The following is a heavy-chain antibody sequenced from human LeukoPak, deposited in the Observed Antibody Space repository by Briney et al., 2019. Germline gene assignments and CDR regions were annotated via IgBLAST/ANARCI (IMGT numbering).Heavy chain of an antibody. V-gene: IGHV3-11*01. CDR2: ISSSGSTI. J-gene: IGHJ1*01. Sequence: GGSLRLSCAASGFTFSDYYMSWIRQALGKGLEWVSYISSSGSTIYYADSVKGRFTISRDNAKNSLYLQMNSLRAEDTAVYYCARDGSGYCSSTSCYAEYFQHWGQGTLVTVSS. D-gene: IGHD2-2*01. CDR3: ARDGSGYCSSTSCYAEYFQH. CDR1: GFTFSDYY.